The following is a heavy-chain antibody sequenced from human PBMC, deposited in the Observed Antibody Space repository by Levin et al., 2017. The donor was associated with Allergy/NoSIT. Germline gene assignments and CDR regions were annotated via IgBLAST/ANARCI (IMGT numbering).Heavy chain of an antibody. CDR2: ITGSGDNT. J-gene: IGHJ4*02. CDR1: GFTFSGYA. D-gene: IGHD5-18*01. Sequence: AGGSLRLSCAASGFTFSGYAMSWVRQAPGKGLEWVSDITGSGDNTYYADSVRGRFTISRDNAKNTLYLQMNSLRAEDMAVYYCAIGGYSYGSPVELESWGQGTLVTVSS. CDR3: AIGGYSYGSPVELES. V-gene: IGHV3-23*01.